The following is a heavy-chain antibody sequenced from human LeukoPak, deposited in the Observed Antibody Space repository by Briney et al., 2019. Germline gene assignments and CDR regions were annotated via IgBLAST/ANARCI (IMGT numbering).Heavy chain of an antibody. J-gene: IGHJ6*02. CDR1: GFTVSSNY. Sequence: GGSLRLSCAASGFTVSSNYMSWVRQAPGKGLEWVSVIYSGGSTYYADSVKGRFAISRDNSKNTLYLQMDTLRGEDTAVYYCAKAETHHYYDTTGRNGMDVWGHGTTVTVSS. V-gene: IGHV3-66*02. CDR3: AKAETHHYYDTTGRNGMDV. CDR2: IYSGGST. D-gene: IGHD3-22*01.